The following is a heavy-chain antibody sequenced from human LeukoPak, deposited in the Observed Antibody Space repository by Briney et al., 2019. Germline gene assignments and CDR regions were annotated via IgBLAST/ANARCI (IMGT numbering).Heavy chain of an antibody. Sequence: ASVKVSCKASGYTFTSYDINWVRQATGQGLEWMGWMNPNSGNTGYAQKFQGRVTITRSTSISTAYMELSSLRSEDTAVYYCARSGGGRGSYTVDYWGQGTLVTVSS. J-gene: IGHJ4*02. CDR2: MNPNSGNT. V-gene: IGHV1-8*03. D-gene: IGHD1-26*01. CDR3: ARSGGGRGSYTVDY. CDR1: GYTFTSYD.